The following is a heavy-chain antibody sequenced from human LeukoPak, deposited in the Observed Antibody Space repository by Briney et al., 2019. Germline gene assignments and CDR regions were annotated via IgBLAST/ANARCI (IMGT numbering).Heavy chain of an antibody. D-gene: IGHD3-10*01. CDR1: GGSFSGYY. CDR2: INHSGST. J-gene: IGHJ4*02. V-gene: IGHV4-34*01. CDR3: ARHVDGSGSSDYYFDY. Sequence: SETLSLTCAVYGGSFSGYYWSWIRQPPGKGLEWIGEINHSGSTNYNPSLKSRVTISVDTSKNQFSLKLSSVTAADTAVYYCARHVDGSGSSDYYFDYWGQGTLVTVSS.